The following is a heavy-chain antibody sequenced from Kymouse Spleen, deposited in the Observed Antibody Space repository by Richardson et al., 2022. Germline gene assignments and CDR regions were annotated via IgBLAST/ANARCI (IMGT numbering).Heavy chain of an antibody. Sequence: EVQLVESGGGLVKPGGSLRLSCAASGFTFSSYSMNWVRQAPGKGLEWVSSISSSSSYIYYADSVKGRFTISRDNAKNSLYLQMNSLRAEDTAVYYCARAGSGSYFDAFDIWGQGTMVTVSS. CDR2: ISSSSSYI. V-gene: IGHV3-21*03. J-gene: IGHJ3*02. D-gene: IGHD3-10*01. CDR1: GFTFSSYS. CDR3: ARAGSGSYFDAFDI.